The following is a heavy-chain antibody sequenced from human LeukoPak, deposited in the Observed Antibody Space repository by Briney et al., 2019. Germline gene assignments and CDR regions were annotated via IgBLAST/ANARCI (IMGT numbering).Heavy chain of an antibody. CDR2: ISAYNGNT. D-gene: IGHD2-15*01. J-gene: IGHJ4*02. V-gene: IGHV1-18*04. CDR3: ARELPSGFCSGGSCYFDY. CDR1: GYTFTGYY. Sequence: ASVKVSCKASGYTFTGYYMHWVRQAPGQGLEWMGWISAYNGNTNYAQKLQGRVTMTTDTSTSTAYMELRSLRSDDTAVYYCARELPSGFCSGGSCYFDYWGQGTLVTVSS.